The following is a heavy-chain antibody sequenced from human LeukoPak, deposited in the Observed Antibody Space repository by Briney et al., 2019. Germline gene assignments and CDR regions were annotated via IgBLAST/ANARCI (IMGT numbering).Heavy chain of an antibody. Sequence: PGGSLRLSCAASGFTVSSNYMSWVRQAPGKGLEWVSVIYSGGSTYYADSVKGRFTIPRDNSKNTLYLQMNSLRAEDTAVYYCASYDFWSGYQSTMDFWGQGTTVTVSS. J-gene: IGHJ6*02. V-gene: IGHV3-53*01. CDR3: ASYDFWSGYQSTMDF. D-gene: IGHD3-3*01. CDR1: GFTVSSNY. CDR2: IYSGGST.